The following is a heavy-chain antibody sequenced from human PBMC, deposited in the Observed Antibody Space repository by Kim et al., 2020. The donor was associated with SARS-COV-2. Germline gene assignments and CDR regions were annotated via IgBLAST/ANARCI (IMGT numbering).Heavy chain of an antibody. Sequence: GGSLRLSCAASGFTFSNYAMSWVRQAPGKGLEWVSSIPGSGGSTNCADSVKGRFTISRDNSKNTLYLQMNSLRAEDTALYWCARSVRDNSGWHFVIWGQGTLVTVSS. D-gene: IGHD6-19*01. V-gene: IGHV3-23*01. CDR3: ARSVRDNSGWHFVI. CDR1: GFTFSNYA. CDR2: IPGSGGST. J-gene: IGHJ4*02.